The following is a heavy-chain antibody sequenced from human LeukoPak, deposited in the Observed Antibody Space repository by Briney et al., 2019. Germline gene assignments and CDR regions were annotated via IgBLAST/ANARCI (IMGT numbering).Heavy chain of an antibody. D-gene: IGHD3-22*01. V-gene: IGHV3-7*01. CDR2: INQGGSEK. Sequence: GGSLRLSCSAPGFTFSSYGVNWVRQAPGKGLEWVANINQGGSEKYYVDSVKGRFTISRDNAKNSLYLEMNSLRAEDTAVYYCLRENHDSGWSFDYWGQGTLVTVSS. J-gene: IGHJ4*02. CDR3: LRENHDSGWSFDY. CDR1: GFTFSSYG.